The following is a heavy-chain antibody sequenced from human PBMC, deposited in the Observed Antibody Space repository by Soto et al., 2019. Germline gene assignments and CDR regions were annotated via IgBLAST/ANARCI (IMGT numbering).Heavy chain of an antibody. Sequence: GSLRLSCAASGFTFSSYAMHWVRQAPGKGLEWMAVISYDGSNKYYADSVKGRFTISRDNSKNTLYLQMNSLRAEDTAVYYCAREIERLLGYWGQGTLVTVSS. V-gene: IGHV3-30-3*01. CDR3: AREIERLLGY. J-gene: IGHJ4*02. D-gene: IGHD3-3*01. CDR1: GFTFSSYA. CDR2: ISYDGSNK.